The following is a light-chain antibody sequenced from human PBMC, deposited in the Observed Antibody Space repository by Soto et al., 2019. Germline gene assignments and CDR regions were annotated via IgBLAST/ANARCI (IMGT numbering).Light chain of an antibody. CDR1: QSVLYSSNNKNY. CDR3: QQYFNTLYT. Sequence: DIVMTQSPDSLAVSLGERATINCKSSQSVLYSSNNKNYLAWYQQKPGQPPKLLISWASTRESGVPDRFSGSGSGTDFALTISSPQADDVAVYYCQQYFNTLYTFGQGTKLEI. V-gene: IGKV4-1*01. CDR2: WAS. J-gene: IGKJ2*01.